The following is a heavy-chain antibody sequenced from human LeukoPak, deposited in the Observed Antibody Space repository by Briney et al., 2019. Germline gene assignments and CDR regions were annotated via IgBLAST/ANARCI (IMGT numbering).Heavy chain of an antibody. CDR3: ARVWGGIVVVPAARRIDY. CDR1: GGSFSGYY. CDR2: INHSGST. V-gene: IGHV4-34*01. D-gene: IGHD2-2*01. J-gene: IGHJ4*02. Sequence: KPSETLSLTCAVYGGSFSGYYWSWIRQPPGKGPEWIGEINHSGSTNYNPSLKSRVTISVDTSKNQFSLKLSSVTAADTAVYYCARVWGGIVVVPAARRIDYWGQGTLVTVSS.